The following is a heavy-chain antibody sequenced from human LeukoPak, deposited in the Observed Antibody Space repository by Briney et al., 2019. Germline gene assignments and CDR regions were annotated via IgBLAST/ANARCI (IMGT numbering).Heavy chain of an antibody. D-gene: IGHD4/OR15-4a*01. V-gene: IGHV3-48*03. CDR2: ITATGSVV. CDR1: GFNLRSRD. Sequence: GGSLRLSCAASGFNLRSRDLNWGRQAPGKGLEWISYITATGSVVHYADSVKGRFSVLRDNTKNSLYLRMDSLRFEDTGLYYCATTAYYPYYYFDHWGRGDLVTVSP. J-gene: IGHJ4*02. CDR3: ATTAYYPYYYFDH.